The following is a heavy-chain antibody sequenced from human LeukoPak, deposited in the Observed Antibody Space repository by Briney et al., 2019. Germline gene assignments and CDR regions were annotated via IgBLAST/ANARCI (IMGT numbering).Heavy chain of an antibody. J-gene: IGHJ4*02. Sequence: SETLSLTCAVYGGSFSGYYWSGIRQPPGKGLEWIGEINHSGSTNYNPSLKSRVTISVDTSKNQFSLKLSSVTAADTAVYYCARDVAYYYDSSGYYDYWGQGALVTVSS. V-gene: IGHV4-34*01. D-gene: IGHD3-22*01. CDR2: INHSGST. CDR3: ARDVAYYYDSSGYYDY. CDR1: GGSFSGYY.